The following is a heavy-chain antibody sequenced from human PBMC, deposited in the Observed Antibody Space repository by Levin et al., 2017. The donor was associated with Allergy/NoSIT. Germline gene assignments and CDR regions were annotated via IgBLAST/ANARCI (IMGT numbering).Heavy chain of an antibody. CDR2: TFYRSQWYT. J-gene: IGHJ2*01. CDR1: GDSVSSNSAA. Sequence: LSQTLSLTCGISGDSVSSNSAAWNWVRQSPSRGLEWLGRTFYRSQWYTDYAESVRGRITIKSDTSKNQFSLQLNSVTPEDTALYYCARAFCGGECYTDGYFDVWGHGTLVTVSS. V-gene: IGHV6-1*01. CDR3: ARAFCGGECYTDGYFDV. D-gene: IGHD2-21*01.